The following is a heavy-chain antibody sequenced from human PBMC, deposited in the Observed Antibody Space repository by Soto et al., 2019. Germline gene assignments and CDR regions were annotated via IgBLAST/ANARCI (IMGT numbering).Heavy chain of an antibody. CDR1: GYTFTSYD. J-gene: IGHJ4*02. Sequence: QVQLVQSGAEVKKPGASVKVSCKASGYTFTSYDINWVRQATGQGLEWMGWMNPNSGNTGYAQKFQGRVTMTRNTSISTAYMELSSLRSEDTAVYYCARTTGYCSGGSCYWPDYWGQGTLVTVSS. CDR2: MNPNSGNT. V-gene: IGHV1-8*01. CDR3: ARTTGYCSGGSCYWPDY. D-gene: IGHD2-15*01.